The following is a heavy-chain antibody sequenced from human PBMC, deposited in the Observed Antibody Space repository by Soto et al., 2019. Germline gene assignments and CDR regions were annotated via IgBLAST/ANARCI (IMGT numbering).Heavy chain of an antibody. CDR1: GYTFSKYW. Sequence: ESLKISCKGSGYTFSKYWIGWVRQTPGKGLEWMGMIYPGDSDARYSPSFEGQVTFSVDKSINTAYLQWNSLMASDTAMYYCARQGGEYNTMSDYWGQGTLVTVSS. CDR2: IYPGDSDA. CDR3: ARQGGEYNTMSDY. J-gene: IGHJ4*02. V-gene: IGHV5-51*01. D-gene: IGHD3-10*01.